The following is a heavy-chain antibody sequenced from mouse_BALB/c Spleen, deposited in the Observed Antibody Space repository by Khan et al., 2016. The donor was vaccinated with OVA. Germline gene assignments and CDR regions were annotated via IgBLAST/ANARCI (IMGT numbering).Heavy chain of an antibody. J-gene: IGHJ3*01. CDR2: ISGTGSYT. V-gene: IGHV5-9*02. CDR1: GFAFSSYD. CDR3: ARPSYYGNPWFTY. D-gene: IGHD2-10*01. Sequence: EVELVESGGGLVKPGGSLKLSCAASGFAFSSYDMSWVRQTPEKRLEWVATISGTGSYTYYPDSVKGRFTISRANARNTLYLQMSSLRSEDTALYYCARPSYYGNPWFTYWGQGTLVTVSA.